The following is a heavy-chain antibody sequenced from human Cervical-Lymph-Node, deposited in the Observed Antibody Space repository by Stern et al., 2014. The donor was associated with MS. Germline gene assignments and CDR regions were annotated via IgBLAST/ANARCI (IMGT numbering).Heavy chain of an antibody. Sequence: QVQLVQSGAEVKKPGSSVKVSCKAFGGTFSSSTMNWVRQAPGQGLEWMGKSTPIFGTANYAQKFQDRVTITADKFTSTAYMALNSLRSEDTAVYYCAREALLGGNYYALDVWGQGTTVTVSS. D-gene: IGHD2-15*01. CDR1: GGTFSSST. J-gene: IGHJ6*02. CDR3: AREALLGGNYYALDV. V-gene: IGHV1-69*06. CDR2: STPIFGTA.